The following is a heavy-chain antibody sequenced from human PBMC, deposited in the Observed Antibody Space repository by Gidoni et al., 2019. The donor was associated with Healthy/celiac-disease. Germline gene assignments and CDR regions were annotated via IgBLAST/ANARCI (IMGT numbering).Heavy chain of an antibody. Sequence: QVQLQESGPGLVKPSQTLSLTFTVSGGSISSGRYYWSWIRQPAGKGLEWIGRIYTSGSTNYNPSLKSRVTISVDTSKNQFSLKLSSVTAADTAVYYCARSLPTYGSGSFYFDYWGQGTLVTVSS. CDR3: ARSLPTYGSGSFYFDY. CDR1: GGSISSGRYY. D-gene: IGHD3-10*01. J-gene: IGHJ4*02. CDR2: IYTSGST. V-gene: IGHV4-61*02.